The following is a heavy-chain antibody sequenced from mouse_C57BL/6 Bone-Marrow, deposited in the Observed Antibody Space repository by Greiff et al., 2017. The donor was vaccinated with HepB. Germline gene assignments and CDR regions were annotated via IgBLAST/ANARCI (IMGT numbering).Heavy chain of an antibody. CDR1: GFTFSSYT. V-gene: IGHV5-9*01. CDR2: ISGGGGNT. CDR3: ARRGGTTVPRYFDV. Sequence: EVKLVESGGGLVKPGGSLKLSCAASGFTFSSYTMSWVRQTPEKRLEWVATISGGGGNTYYPDSVKGRFTISSDNAKNTLYLQMSSLRSEDTALYYCARRGGTTVPRYFDVWGTGTTVTVSS. D-gene: IGHD1-1*01. J-gene: IGHJ1*03.